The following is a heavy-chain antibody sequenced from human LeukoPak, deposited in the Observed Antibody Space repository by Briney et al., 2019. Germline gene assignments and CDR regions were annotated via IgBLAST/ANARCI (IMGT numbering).Heavy chain of an antibody. CDR3: ARDAANWAYGY. CDR2: IIPIFGTT. CDR1: GGTFSSYA. Sequence: GASVKVSCKASGGTFSSYAINWVRQAPGQGLEWMGGIIPIFGTTNYAQKFQGRVTITADEFMSTAYMELSSLRSEDTAVYYCARDAANWAYGYWGQGTLVTVSS. J-gene: IGHJ4*02. V-gene: IGHV1-69*13. D-gene: IGHD7-27*01.